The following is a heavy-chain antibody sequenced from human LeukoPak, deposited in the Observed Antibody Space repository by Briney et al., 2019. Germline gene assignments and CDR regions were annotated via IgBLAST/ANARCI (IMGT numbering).Heavy chain of an antibody. J-gene: IGHJ4*02. CDR3: ARQRGDRYCSSTSCHTLYYFDY. V-gene: IGHV4-34*01. D-gene: IGHD2-2*01. CDR2: INHSGST. CDR1: GGSFSGYY. Sequence: SETLSLTCAVYGGSFSGYYWSWIRQPPGKGLEWIGEINHSGSTNYNPSLKSRVTISVDTSKNQFSLKLSSVTAADTAVYYCARQRGDRYCSSTSCHTLYYFDYWGQGTLVTVSS.